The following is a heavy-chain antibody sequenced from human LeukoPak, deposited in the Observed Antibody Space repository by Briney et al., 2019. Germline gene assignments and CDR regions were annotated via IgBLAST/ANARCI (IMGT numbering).Heavy chain of an antibody. J-gene: IGHJ4*02. CDR2: ISAYNGNT. V-gene: IGHV1-18*01. Sequence: GASVTVSCTASGYTFTSYGISWVRQAPGQGLEWMGWISAYNGNTNYAQKLQGRVTMTTDTSTSTAYMELRSLRSDDTAVYYCARGQATERLLKQMLQDYWGQGTLVTVSS. CDR1: GYTFTSYG. CDR3: ARGQATERLLKQMLQDY. D-gene: IGHD1-1*01.